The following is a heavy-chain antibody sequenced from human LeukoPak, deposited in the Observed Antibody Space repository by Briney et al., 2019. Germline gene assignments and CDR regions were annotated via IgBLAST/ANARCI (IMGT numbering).Heavy chain of an antibody. Sequence: PGGSLRLSCAASGFTFSSYWMLWVRQAPGKGLVWVSRINSDGSSTSYADSVKGRFTISRDNAKNTPYLQMNSLRAEDTAVYYCARDMSGSYGDFDYWGQGTLVTVSS. CDR3: ARDMSGSYGDFDY. CDR2: INSDGSST. V-gene: IGHV3-74*01. CDR1: GFTFSSYW. D-gene: IGHD1-26*01. J-gene: IGHJ4*02.